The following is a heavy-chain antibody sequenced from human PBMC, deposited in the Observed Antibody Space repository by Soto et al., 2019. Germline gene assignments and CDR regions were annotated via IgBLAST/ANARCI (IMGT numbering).Heavy chain of an antibody. Sequence: AWSLSLSCAAFGFTSCSYGLNWVRQAPVKGLERVAVIAYYGSNKYYADSVKGRFTISRDNSKNTLYLKMNSLRAEDTAVYYCAKDTYYGGNYWSYYYSGMDVWGQGTTLPVPS. CDR3: AKDTYYGGNYWSYYYSGMDV. CDR2: IAYYGSNK. CDR1: GFTSCSYG. J-gene: IGHJ6*01. V-gene: IGHV3-30*18. D-gene: IGHD4-17*01.